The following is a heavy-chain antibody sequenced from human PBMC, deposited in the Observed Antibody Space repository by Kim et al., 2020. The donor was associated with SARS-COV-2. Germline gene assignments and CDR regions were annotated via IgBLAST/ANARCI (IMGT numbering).Heavy chain of an antibody. Sequence: ASVKVSCKASGYTFSSYGISWVRQAPGQGLEWMGWISPDNGNTKYIQKVQGRVTMTTDTSTSTVYMELRSLRSDDTGVYYCARRSSAYSWFAVWGQGTQV. D-gene: IGHD6-6*01. CDR3: ARRSSAYSWFAV. J-gene: IGHJ5*02. CDR2: ISPDNGNT. CDR1: GYTFSSYG. V-gene: IGHV1-18*01.